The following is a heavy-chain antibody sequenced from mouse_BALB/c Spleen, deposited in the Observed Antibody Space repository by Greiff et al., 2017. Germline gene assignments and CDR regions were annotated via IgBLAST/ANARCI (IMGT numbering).Heavy chain of an antibody. CDR2: ISSGSSTI. CDR1: GFTFSSFG. D-gene: IGHD1-2*01. CDR3: ARSLLRHSWFAY. Sequence: DVHLVESGGGLVQPGGSRKLSCAASGFTFSSFGMHWVRQAPEKGLEWVAYISSGSSTIYYADTVKGRFTISRDNPKNTLFLQMTSLRSEDTAMYYCARSLLRHSWFAYWGQGTLVTVSA. V-gene: IGHV5-17*02. J-gene: IGHJ3*01.